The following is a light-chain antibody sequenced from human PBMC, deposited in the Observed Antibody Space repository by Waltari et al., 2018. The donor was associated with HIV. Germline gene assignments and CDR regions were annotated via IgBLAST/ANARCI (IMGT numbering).Light chain of an antibody. V-gene: IGKV3-15*01. CDR3: QHYNNWPWT. Sequence: EKVLTQSPATLSVSPGERDTLSCRASQSVSSNLAWYQQKPGQAPRLLIYGAFTRATGIPARFSASGSGTEFTLTISSLQSEDFAVYYCQHYNNWPWTFGQGTKVATK. J-gene: IGKJ1*01. CDR1: QSVSSN. CDR2: GAF.